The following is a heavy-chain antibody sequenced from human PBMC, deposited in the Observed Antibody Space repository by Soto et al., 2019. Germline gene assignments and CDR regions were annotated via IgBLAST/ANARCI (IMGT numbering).Heavy chain of an antibody. CDR2: IWYDGSNE. D-gene: IGHD6-13*01. Sequence: GGSLRLSCAASGFTFSTYGMHWVRQAPGKGLQWVAIIWYDGSNEYYADSVKGRFTISRDNSKNTLYLQMNSLRAEDTAVYYCARDPHSRGDYYFDNWGQGTLVTVSS. V-gene: IGHV3-33*01. CDR1: GFTFSTYG. J-gene: IGHJ4*02. CDR3: ARDPHSRGDYYFDN.